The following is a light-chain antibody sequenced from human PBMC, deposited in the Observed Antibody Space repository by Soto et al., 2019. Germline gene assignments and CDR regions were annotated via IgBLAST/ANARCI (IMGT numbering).Light chain of an antibody. CDR1: SGSIASNY. J-gene: IGLJ1*01. CDR3: QSHDDSNPYV. Sequence: NFMLTQPHSVSESPGKTVTISCTRSSGSIASNYVQWYQQRPGSGPTTVIFENNQRSSGVPDRFSCSIDRSSNSASLTISGLKPEDDADYFCQSHDDSNPYVFGTGTKLTVL. V-gene: IGLV6-57*04. CDR2: ENN.